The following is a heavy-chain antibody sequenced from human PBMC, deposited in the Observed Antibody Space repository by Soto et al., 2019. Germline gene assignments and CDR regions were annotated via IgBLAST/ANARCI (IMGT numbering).Heavy chain of an antibody. D-gene: IGHD1-1*01. CDR2: ISAHNGNT. CDR1: GYTFTNYG. V-gene: IGHV1-18*01. Sequence: QVHLVQSGAEVKKPGASVKVSCKGSGYTFTNYGITWVRQAPGQGLEWMGWISAHNGNTNYAQKLQGRVTVTRDTSTSTAYMELRSLRSDDTAVYYCERGRYGDYWGQGALVTVSS. CDR3: ERGRYGDY. J-gene: IGHJ4*02.